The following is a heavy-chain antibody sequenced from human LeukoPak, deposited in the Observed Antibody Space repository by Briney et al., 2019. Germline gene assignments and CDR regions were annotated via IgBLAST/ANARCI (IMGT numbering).Heavy chain of an antibody. Sequence: GGSLRLSCAASGFTFSTYWMTWVRQAPGKGLEWVAHIKSDGSENYYVDSLKGRFTISRDNAKNSLYLQLNSLRAEDTAMYYCARDRIFKGGSYFFDYWDQGTLVTVSS. J-gene: IGHJ4*02. D-gene: IGHD2-21*01. CDR2: IKSDGSEN. CDR1: GFTFSTYW. V-gene: IGHV3-7*01. CDR3: ARDRIFKGGSYFFDY.